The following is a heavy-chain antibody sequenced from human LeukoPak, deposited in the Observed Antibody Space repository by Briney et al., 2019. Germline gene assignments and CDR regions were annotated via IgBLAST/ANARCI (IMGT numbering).Heavy chain of an antibody. J-gene: IGHJ4*02. Sequence: GGSLRLSCAASGFTFSSYAMHWVRQAPGKGLEWVAVISYDGSNKYYADSVKGRFTISRDNSKNTLYLQMNSLRAEDTAVYYCARDDLQQLLAFDYWGQGTLVTASS. D-gene: IGHD6-13*01. V-gene: IGHV3-30*04. CDR2: ISYDGSNK. CDR1: GFTFSSYA. CDR3: ARDDLQQLLAFDY.